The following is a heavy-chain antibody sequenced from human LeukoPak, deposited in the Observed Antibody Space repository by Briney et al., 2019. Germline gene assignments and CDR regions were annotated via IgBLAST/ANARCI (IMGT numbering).Heavy chain of an antibody. V-gene: IGHV3-66*02. D-gene: IGHD3-10*01. CDR1: GFTVSSNY. J-gene: IGHJ6*02. CDR3: VRERGEYYGMDV. Sequence: PGGSLRLSCAASGFTVSSNYMSWVRQAPGKGLEWVSVIYSGGSTYYADSVKGRFTISRDNSKNTLYLQMNSLRAEDTAVYYCVRERGEYYGMDVWGQGTTVTVSS. CDR2: IYSGGST.